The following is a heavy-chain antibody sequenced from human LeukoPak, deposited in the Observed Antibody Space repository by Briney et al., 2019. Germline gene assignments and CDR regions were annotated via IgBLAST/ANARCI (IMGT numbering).Heavy chain of an antibody. CDR2: ISGSGGST. J-gene: IGHJ4*02. V-gene: IGHV3-23*01. D-gene: IGHD5-18*01. CDR1: GFTFSSYA. Sequence: PGGSLRLSCAASGFTFSSYAMSWVRQAPGKGLEWLSAISGSGGSTYYADSVKGRFTISRDNSKNTLYLQMNSLRAEDTAVYYCANSGGYSYGYYFDYWGQGTLVTVSS. CDR3: ANSGGYSYGYYFDY.